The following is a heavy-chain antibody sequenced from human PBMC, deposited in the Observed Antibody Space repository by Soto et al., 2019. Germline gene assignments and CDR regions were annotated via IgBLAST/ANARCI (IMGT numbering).Heavy chain of an antibody. CDR2: IYFSGTT. D-gene: IGHD2-2*01. Sequence: SETLSLTCTVSGGSVSNGAYFWNWIRQPPGKGLEWIGYIYFSGTTYYIPSLKSRLKISVDTAKNQFSLQLSCVTAADTAVYYCARQDCSGTTCHDLDSWGQGSLVTVSS. CDR1: GGSVSNGAYF. J-gene: IGHJ4*02. V-gene: IGHV4-30-4*01. CDR3: ARQDCSGTTCHDLDS.